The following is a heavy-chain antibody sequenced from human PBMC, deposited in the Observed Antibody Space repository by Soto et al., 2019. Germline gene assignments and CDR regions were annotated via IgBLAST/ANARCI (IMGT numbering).Heavy chain of an antibody. Sequence: GGPLRLSCGASGFTFSNFAFHWVRQAPGKGLGWVAAISYVEINKYYADSVKGRFTISRDNSKNTLFLQMNSLRSEDTAVYYCARGRYDFWSGYHHDAFDIWGQGTMVTVSS. V-gene: IGHV3-30-3*01. D-gene: IGHD3-3*01. CDR2: ISYVEINK. J-gene: IGHJ3*02. CDR1: GFTFSNFA. CDR3: ARGRYDFWSGYHHDAFDI.